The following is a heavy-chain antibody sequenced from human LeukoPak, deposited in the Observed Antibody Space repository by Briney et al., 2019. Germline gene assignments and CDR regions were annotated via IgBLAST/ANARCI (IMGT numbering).Heavy chain of an antibody. CDR2: VSSSGAYI. V-gene: IGHV3-21*01. Sequence: GGSLRLSCAASGFTFSSYAMNWIRQAPGKGLEWVASVSSSGAYIYYADLIEGRFTISRDNAKNSLILQMNSLRAEDTAVYYCARGVGNYRYYFDSWGQGTLVTVSS. CDR1: GFTFSSYA. J-gene: IGHJ4*02. D-gene: IGHD3-22*01. CDR3: ARGVGNYRYYFDS.